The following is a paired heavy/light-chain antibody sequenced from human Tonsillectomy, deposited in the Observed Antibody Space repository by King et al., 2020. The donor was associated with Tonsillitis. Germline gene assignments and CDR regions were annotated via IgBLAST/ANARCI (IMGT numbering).Heavy chain of an antibody. V-gene: IGHV4-61*02. CDR3: ARVSYYDTIGRRPPRRLCYFDF. Sequence: QVQLQESGPGLVKPSQTLSLTCTVSGGSITSGGYYWSWIRQPAGKGLEWIGRIYFSGSTSYNPSLRSRVTIFLDTSKNHFSLTLSSVTAADTAVYYCARVSYYDTIGRRPPRRLCYFDFWGQGTLVTVSS. J-gene: IGHJ4*02. CDR1: GGSITSGGYY. D-gene: IGHD3-22*01. CDR2: IYFSGST.
Light chain of an antibody. CDR2: VNN. V-gene: IGLV1-40*01. CDR3: QSYDNSLSGSEV. Sequence: QSVLTQPPSVSGAPGQRVAISCTGSSSNIGAGYDVHWYQQLPGTAPKLLIYVNNNRPSGVPDRFSGSKSGTSASLAITGLQAEDEADYYCQSYDNSLSGSEVFGGGTKLTVL. CDR1: SSNIGAGYD. J-gene: IGLJ2*01.